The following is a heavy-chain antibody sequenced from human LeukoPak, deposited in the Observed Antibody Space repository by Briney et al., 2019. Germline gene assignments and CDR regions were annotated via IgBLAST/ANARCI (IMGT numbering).Heavy chain of an antibody. J-gene: IGHJ6*02. Sequence: GGSLRLSCAASGFTFSSYWMSWVRQAPGKGLEWVANIKQDGSEKYYVDSVKGRFTISRDNAKNSLYLQMNSLRAEDTAVYYCAREIWFGEFYGMDVWGQGTTVTVSS. CDR3: AREIWFGEFYGMDV. CDR1: GFTFSSYW. D-gene: IGHD3-10*01. CDR2: IKQDGSEK. V-gene: IGHV3-7*01.